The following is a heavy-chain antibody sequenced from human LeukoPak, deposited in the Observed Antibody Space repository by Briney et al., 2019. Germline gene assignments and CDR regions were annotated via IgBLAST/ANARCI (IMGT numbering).Heavy chain of an antibody. CDR1: GGSFSGYY. D-gene: IGHD1-26*01. Sequence: SETLSLTCAVYGGSFSGYYWSWIRQPPGKGLEWIGEINHSGSTNYNPSLKSRVTISVDTSKNQFSLKLSSVTAADTAVYYCARWELRLFDYWGQGTLVTVSS. CDR3: ARWELRLFDY. CDR2: INHSGST. J-gene: IGHJ4*02. V-gene: IGHV4-34*01.